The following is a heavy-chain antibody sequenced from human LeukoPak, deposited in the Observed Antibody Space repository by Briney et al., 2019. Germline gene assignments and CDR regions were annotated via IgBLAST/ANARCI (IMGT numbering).Heavy chain of an antibody. CDR3: ARDDGSATLGFDS. CDR2: IIPIFGTT. CDR1: GGTFSSYA. D-gene: IGHD1-26*01. V-gene: IGHV1-69*05. J-gene: IGHJ4*02. Sequence: ASVKLSCKASGGTFSSYAISWVRQAPGQGLEWMGGIIPIFGTTNYAQKFQDRVSITTDESTSTAYMEVSSLRSVDTAVYYCARDDGSATLGFDSWGQGTLVTVSS.